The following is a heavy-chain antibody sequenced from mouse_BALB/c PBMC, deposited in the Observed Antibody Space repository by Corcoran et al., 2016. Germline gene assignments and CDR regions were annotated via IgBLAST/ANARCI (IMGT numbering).Heavy chain of an antibody. CDR1: GYTFTDYS. Sequence: QIQLVQSGPELKKPGETVKISCKASGYTFTDYSMHWVKQAPGKGLKWMGWINTETGEPTYADDFKGRFAFSLETSASTAYLQINNLKNEDMATYFCARWLLRNYYAMDYWGQGTSVTVSS. J-gene: IGHJ4*01. CDR2: INTETGEP. V-gene: IGHV9-2-1*01. D-gene: IGHD2-3*01. CDR3: ARWLLRNYYAMDY.